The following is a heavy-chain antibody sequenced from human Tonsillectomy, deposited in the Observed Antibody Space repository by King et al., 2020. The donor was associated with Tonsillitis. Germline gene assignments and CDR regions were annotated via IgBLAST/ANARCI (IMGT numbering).Heavy chain of an antibody. D-gene: IGHD3-9*01. CDR3: ASATGSSTTCYRPEYFQD. Sequence: HVQLQESGPGLVKPSQTLSLTCIVSGGSISSDSYYWTWIRQHPGKGLEWIGYIHYTGSTYYSPSLKSRMTISVDTSKNQLSLKLSSVTAADTAVYYCASATGSSTTCYRPEYFQDCGEGALVTVSS. CDR2: IHYTGST. J-gene: IGHJ1*01. V-gene: IGHV4-31*03. CDR1: GGSISSDSYY.